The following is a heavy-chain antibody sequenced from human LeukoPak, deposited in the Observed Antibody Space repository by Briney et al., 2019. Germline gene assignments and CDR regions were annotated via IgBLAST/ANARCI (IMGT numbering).Heavy chain of an antibody. CDR2: IYYSGST. D-gene: IGHD5-12*01. J-gene: IGHJ4*02. V-gene: IGHV4-59*12. Sequence: SETLSLTCTVSGGSISSYYWSWIRQPPGKGLEWIGYIYYSGSTNYNPSLKSRVTISVDTSKNQFSLKLSSVTAADTAVYYCARARRDRANFDYWGQGTLVTVSS. CDR3: ARARRDRANFDY. CDR1: GGSISSYY.